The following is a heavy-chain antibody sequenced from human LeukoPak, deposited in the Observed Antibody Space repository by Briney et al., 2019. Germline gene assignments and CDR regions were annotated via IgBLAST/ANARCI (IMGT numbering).Heavy chain of an antibody. V-gene: IGHV3-23*01. CDR3: AKGGLGNAFDI. CDR1: GFTFNYYV. CDR2: ISGSGGST. J-gene: IGHJ3*02. Sequence: GGSLRLSCAASGFTFNYYVMSWVRQAPGKGLECVSIISGSGGSTYYADSVKGRFTISRDNSKNTLYLQMNSLGVEDTAVYYCAKGGLGNAFDIWGQGTMVTVAS. D-gene: IGHD3-16*01.